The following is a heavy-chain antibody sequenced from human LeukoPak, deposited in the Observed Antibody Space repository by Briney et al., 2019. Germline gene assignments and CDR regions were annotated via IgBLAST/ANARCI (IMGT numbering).Heavy chain of an antibody. J-gene: IGHJ4*02. CDR1: GGSFSDYY. Sequence: SETLSLTCAVYGGSFSDYYWSWIRQPPGKGLEWIGEINHSGSTNYNPSLKSRVTILVDTSKNQFSLKLSSVTAADTAVYYCARGLTSMPPGDYWGQGTLVTVSS. V-gene: IGHV4-34*01. CDR2: INHSGST. CDR3: ARGLTSMPPGDY. D-gene: IGHD2/OR15-2a*01.